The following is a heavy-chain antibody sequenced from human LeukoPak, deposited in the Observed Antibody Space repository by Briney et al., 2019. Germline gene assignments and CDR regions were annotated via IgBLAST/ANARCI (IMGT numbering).Heavy chain of an antibody. D-gene: IGHD2-15*01. V-gene: IGHV3-20*04. Sequence: GESLRLSCAASGFNFDDYGMNWVRQAPGKGLEWVSGINWNGGSTGYADSVKGRFTISRDNSKNTLYLQMNSLRAEDTAVYYCARGYCSGGSCPQPFDYWGQGTLVTVSS. CDR2: INWNGGST. CDR3: ARGYCSGGSCPQPFDY. CDR1: GFNFDDYG. J-gene: IGHJ4*02.